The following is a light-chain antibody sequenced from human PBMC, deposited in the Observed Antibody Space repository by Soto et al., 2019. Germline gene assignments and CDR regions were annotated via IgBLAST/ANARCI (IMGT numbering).Light chain of an antibody. CDR1: QSINDW. CDR2: KSS. Sequence: DIQMTQSPSTLSASVGDRVTITCRASQSINDWLAWDQQKPGKAPKLLIYKSSSLESGVPSRFSGSGSGTEFTLTISSLQPDDFATYYCQQYNSYSTFGQGTKVEIK. J-gene: IGKJ1*01. V-gene: IGKV1-5*03. CDR3: QQYNSYST.